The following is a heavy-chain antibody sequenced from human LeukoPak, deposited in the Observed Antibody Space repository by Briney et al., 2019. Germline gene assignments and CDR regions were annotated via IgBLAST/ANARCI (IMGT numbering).Heavy chain of an antibody. CDR1: GFSFSDFA. Sequence: GGSLRLSCKASGFSFSDFAMSWVRQAPGKGLEWVSTMTGSGDTTYYADSVKGRFTVSRDNSDNTLYLHMNSLRAEDTAVSFCATPDSSGFYFSMRFAFWGQGTLVTVSS. CDR3: ATPDSSGFYFSMRFAF. V-gene: IGHV3-23*01. CDR2: MTGSGDTT. J-gene: IGHJ4*02. D-gene: IGHD3-22*01.